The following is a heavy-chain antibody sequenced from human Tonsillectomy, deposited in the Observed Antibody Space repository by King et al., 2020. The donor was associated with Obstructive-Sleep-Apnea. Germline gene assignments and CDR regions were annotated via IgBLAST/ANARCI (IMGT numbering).Heavy chain of an antibody. CDR1: GYSISSDYY. J-gene: IGHJ4*02. V-gene: IGHV4-38-2*02. D-gene: IGHD3-10*01. CDR2: IYHTGST. CDR3: ARVFSYASGSYYTLDY. Sequence: QLQESGPGLVKPSETLSLTCTVSGYSISSDYYWGWIRQPPGKGLEWIGTIYHTGSTYYNPSLKSRVTISVDTSKNQFSLKLSSVTAADTAVYYCARVFSYASGSYYTLDYWGQGTLVTVSS.